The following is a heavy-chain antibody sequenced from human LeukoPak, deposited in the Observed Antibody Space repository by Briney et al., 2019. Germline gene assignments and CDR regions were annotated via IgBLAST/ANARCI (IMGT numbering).Heavy chain of an antibody. V-gene: IGHV1-2*02. CDR3: ARVRRGTIFGVVSLDY. CDR1: GYTFTGYY. CDR2: INPNGGGT. Sequence: VASVKVSCKASGYTFTGYYMHWVRQAPGQGLEWMGWINPNGGGTNYAQKFQGRVTMTKDTSISTAYMELSRLRSDDTAVYYCARVRRGTIFGVVSLDYWGQGTLVTVSS. D-gene: IGHD3-3*01. J-gene: IGHJ4*02.